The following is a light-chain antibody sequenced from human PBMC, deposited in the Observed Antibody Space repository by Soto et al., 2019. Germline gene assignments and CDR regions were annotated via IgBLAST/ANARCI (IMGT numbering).Light chain of an antibody. CDR2: EGS. CDR1: SSDVGAYDY. J-gene: IGLJ1*01. Sequence: QSALTQPASVSGSPGQSITLSCTGTSSDVGAYDYVSWYQQHPGRAPKLIIYEGSKRPSGVSNRFSGSKSGNTASLTISGLQAEDEADYYCCSYAVGSAPYVFGTGTKVTVL. V-gene: IGLV2-23*01. CDR3: CSYAVGSAPYV.